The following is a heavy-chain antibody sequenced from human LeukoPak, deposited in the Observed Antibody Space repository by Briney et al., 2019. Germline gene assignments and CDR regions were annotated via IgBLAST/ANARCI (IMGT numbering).Heavy chain of an antibody. V-gene: IGHV3-23*03. Sequence: SGGSLRLSCAASGFTFSSYAMSWVRQAPGKGLEWVSVIYSGGNTNYADSVKGRFTISRDNSKNTLYLQMNSLRAEDTAVYYCARDLEYYDSSGYFSDAFDIWGQGTMVTVSS. CDR2: IYSGGNT. CDR3: ARDLEYYDSSGYFSDAFDI. CDR1: GFTFSSYA. J-gene: IGHJ3*02. D-gene: IGHD3-22*01.